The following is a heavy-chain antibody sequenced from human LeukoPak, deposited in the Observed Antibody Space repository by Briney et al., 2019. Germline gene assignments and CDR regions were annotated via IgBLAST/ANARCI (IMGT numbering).Heavy chain of an antibody. CDR3: AREGKQLWRGGGGTFDI. CDR1: GFTVSSNY. J-gene: IGHJ3*02. CDR2: IYSGGST. V-gene: IGHV3-66*01. Sequence: GGSLRLSCAASGFTVSSNYMSWVRQAPGKGLEWVSVIYSGGSTYYADSVKGRFTISRDNSKNTLYLQMNSLRAEDTAVYYCAREGKQLWRGGGGTFDIWGQGTMVTVSS. D-gene: IGHD5-18*01.